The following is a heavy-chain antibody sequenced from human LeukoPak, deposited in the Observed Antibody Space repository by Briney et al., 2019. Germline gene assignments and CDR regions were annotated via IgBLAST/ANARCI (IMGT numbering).Heavy chain of an antibody. J-gene: IGHJ4*02. Sequence: GGSLRLSCAASGFTFSSYWMHWVRQAPGKGLMWVSRINSDGSSTSYADSVKGRFTISRDNAKNTLYLQMNSLRAEDTAVYYCAREYSSWYPFDYWGQGTLVTVSS. D-gene: IGHD6-13*01. CDR1: GFTFSSYW. V-gene: IGHV3-74*01. CDR2: INSDGSST. CDR3: AREYSSWYPFDY.